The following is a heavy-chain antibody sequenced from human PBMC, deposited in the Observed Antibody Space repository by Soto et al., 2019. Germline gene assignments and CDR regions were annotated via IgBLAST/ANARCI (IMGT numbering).Heavy chain of an antibody. CDR3: AKDRDSSGARGIFDN. CDR1: GFTFSNYG. J-gene: IGHJ4*02. Sequence: GGSLRLSCAASGFTFSNYGMHWVRQAPGKGLEWVAVISYEGSNKYYADSVKGRFTISRDNSKNTLYLQMNSLRAEDTAVYYCAKDRDSSGARGIFDNWGQGTLVTVSS. CDR2: ISYEGSNK. V-gene: IGHV3-30*18. D-gene: IGHD3-22*01.